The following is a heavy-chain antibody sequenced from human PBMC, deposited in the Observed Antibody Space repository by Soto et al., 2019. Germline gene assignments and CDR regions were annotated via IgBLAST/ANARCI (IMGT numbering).Heavy chain of an antibody. D-gene: IGHD3-22*01. CDR3: ARPRDDSRPWAWYFAL. Sequence: QVQLVESGGGVVQPGRSLRLSCAASGFTFSSYAMHWVRQAPGKGLEWVAVISDDGSNKYYADSVKGRFTISRDNSKNTLYRHMNGLRAEDTAVYYCARPRDDSRPWAWYFALWGRGTLVTVSS. CDR2: ISDDGSNK. V-gene: IGHV3-30-3*01. CDR1: GFTFSSYA. J-gene: IGHJ2*01.